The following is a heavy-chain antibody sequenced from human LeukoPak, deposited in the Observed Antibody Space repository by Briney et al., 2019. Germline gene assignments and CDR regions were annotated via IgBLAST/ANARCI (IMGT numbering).Heavy chain of an antibody. V-gene: IGHV3-48*01. Sequence: PGGSLRLSCAASGFTFSSYSMNWVRQAPGKGLEWVSYISSSSSTIYYADSVKGRFTISRDNAKNSLYLQMNSLRAEDTAVYYCARVRENSSGYPIYYYYDYMDVWGKGTTVTVSS. D-gene: IGHD3-22*01. J-gene: IGHJ6*03. CDR2: ISSSSSTI. CDR3: ARVRENSSGYPIYYYYDYMDV. CDR1: GFTFSSYS.